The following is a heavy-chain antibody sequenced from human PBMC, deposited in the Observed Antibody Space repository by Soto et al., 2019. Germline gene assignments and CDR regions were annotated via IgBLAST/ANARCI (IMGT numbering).Heavy chain of an antibody. CDR2: ITRDGGRT. CDR1: GFTFSSQE. Sequence: EVQLLGSGGGSAQPGGSLRLSCAASGFTFSSQEMTWVRQAPGKGLEWVSGITRDGGRTYYADSVKGRFTISRDNSQNSLYLQMNSLRAEDTAVYYCAIGLAPFDYWGQGTLVTVSS. CDR3: AIGLAPFDY. J-gene: IGHJ4*02. D-gene: IGHD3-9*01. V-gene: IGHV3-23*01.